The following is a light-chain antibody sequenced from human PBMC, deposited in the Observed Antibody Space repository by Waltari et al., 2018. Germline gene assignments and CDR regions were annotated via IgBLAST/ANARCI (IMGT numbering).Light chain of an antibody. CDR3: MIWHSSAVV. CDR2: YKSDSDK. CDR1: SGINVGTYR. V-gene: IGLV5-45*03. J-gene: IGLJ2*01. Sequence: QAVLTQPSSLSASPGASASLTCTLRSGINVGTYRIYWYQQKPGSPPQYPLRYKSDSDKQQGSGVPSRFSGSKDASSNAGILLISGLQSEDEAGYYCMIWHSSAVVFGGGTKLTVL.